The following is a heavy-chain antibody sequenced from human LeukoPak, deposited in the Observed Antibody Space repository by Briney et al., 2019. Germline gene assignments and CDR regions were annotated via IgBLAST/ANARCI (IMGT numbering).Heavy chain of an antibody. CDR2: LSTSGGNT. V-gene: IGHV3-23*01. CDR1: GFTFSSYA. D-gene: IGHD6-19*01. CDR3: AKRSGASTYYFDY. Sequence: GGSLRLSCAASGFTFSSYAMSWVRVPPRKGLQWVSSLSTSGGNTYYADSVRGRFTISRDNSQNTLYLQMDSLRAEDTAVYYCAKRSGASTYYFDYWGQGALLTVSS. J-gene: IGHJ4*02.